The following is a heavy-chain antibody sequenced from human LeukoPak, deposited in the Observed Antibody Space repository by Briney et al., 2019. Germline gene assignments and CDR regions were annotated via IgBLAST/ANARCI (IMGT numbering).Heavy chain of an antibody. V-gene: IGHV3-23*01. Sequence: PGGSLRLSCAASGFTFSSYAVNWVRQAPGKGLEWVSGISGSGYTTYYADSVKGRFTISRDNSKDTLYLQMNSLRVEDTAVYYCAKDLTVTRGFYFDYWGQGILVSVSS. J-gene: IGHJ4*02. CDR2: ISGSGYTT. D-gene: IGHD3-3*01. CDR1: GFTFSSYA. CDR3: AKDLTVTRGFYFDY.